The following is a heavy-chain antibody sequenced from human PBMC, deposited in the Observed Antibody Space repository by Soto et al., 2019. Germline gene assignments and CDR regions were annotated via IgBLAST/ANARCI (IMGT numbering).Heavy chain of an antibody. CDR1: GGSIISSSYY. D-gene: IGHD3-10*01. Sequence: SETLSLTFTVSGGSIISSSYYWGWIRQPPGKGLEWIGSIYYSGSTYYNPSLKSRVTISVDTSKNQFSLKLSSVTAADTAVYYCARQAPLGDYWGQGTLVTVSS. CDR2: IYYSGST. V-gene: IGHV4-39*01. J-gene: IGHJ4*02. CDR3: ARQAPLGDY.